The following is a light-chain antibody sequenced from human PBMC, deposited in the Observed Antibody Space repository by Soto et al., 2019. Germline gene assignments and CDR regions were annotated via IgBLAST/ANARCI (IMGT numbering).Light chain of an antibody. CDR1: SSDVGKYNL. V-gene: IGLV2-23*01. CDR2: EAT. Sequence: QSALTQPASVSGSPGQSITISCTGTSSDVGKYNLVSWYQQHPGKAPKLIIFEATKRPSGVSDRFSGSKSGNTASLTISGLQAEDEADYYCSSHAGRGSVIFGGGTKVTVL. CDR3: SSHAGRGSVI. J-gene: IGLJ2*01.